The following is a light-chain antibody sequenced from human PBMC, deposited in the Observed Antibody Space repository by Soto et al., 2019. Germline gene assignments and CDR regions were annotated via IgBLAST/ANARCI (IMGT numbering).Light chain of an antibody. CDR2: DAS. CDR3: QQYNSSSWP. V-gene: IGKV1-5*01. Sequence: DIQMTQSPSTLSASVGDRVTITCRARQSISSWLAWYQQKPGKAPKLLIYDASSLESGVPSRLSGSGSGTEFTLTISRLQPDDFATYYCQQYNSSSWPFGQGTKVEIK. J-gene: IGKJ1*01. CDR1: QSISSW.